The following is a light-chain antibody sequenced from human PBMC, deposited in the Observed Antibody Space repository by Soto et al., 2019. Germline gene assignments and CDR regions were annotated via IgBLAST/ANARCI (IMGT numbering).Light chain of an antibody. J-gene: IGKJ1*01. V-gene: IGKV1-17*01. CDR3: LQHNTYPWT. CDR1: QGITHD. Sequence: IPMTQSPSSMSAYVGERVPITCRASQGITHDLGWYQQKPGKAPKRLIYDASTLPSGVPSRFSGSGAGTEFTLTISSLQPEDFATYYCLQHNTYPWTFGQGTKVDI. CDR2: DAS.